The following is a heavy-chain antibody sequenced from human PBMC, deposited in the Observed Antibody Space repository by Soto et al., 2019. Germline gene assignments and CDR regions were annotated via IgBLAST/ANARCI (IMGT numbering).Heavy chain of an antibody. CDR1: GLSITDSEMG. J-gene: IGHJ5*02. V-gene: IGHV2-26*01. D-gene: IGHD3-10*01. CDR3: ARRHLAFAFSPWFYP. Sequence: QVTLKESGPVLVTPTETLTLRCTVSGLSITDSEMGVSWIRQPPGQPLEWRAHLDSSGEKSYRTFLKSRLAISKDTSKSQIVLTMTNMDPADTATYYCARRHLAFAFSPWFYPWGQGIPVTGSS. CDR2: LDSSGEK.